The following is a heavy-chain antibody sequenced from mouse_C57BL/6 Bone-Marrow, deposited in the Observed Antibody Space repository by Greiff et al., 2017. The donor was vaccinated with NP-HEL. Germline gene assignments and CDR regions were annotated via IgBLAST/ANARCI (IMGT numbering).Heavy chain of an antibody. CDR2: IDPENGDT. V-gene: IGHV14-4*01. J-gene: IGHJ4*01. D-gene: IGHD6-1*01. CDR3: TRKLPLYYAMDY. CDR1: GFNIKDDY. Sequence: VQLQQSGAELVRPGASVKLSCTASGFNIKDDYMHWVKQRPEQGLEWIGLIDPENGDTEYASKFQGKATITADTSSNTAYLQLSSLTSEDTAVYYCTRKLPLYYAMDYWGQGTSVTVSS.